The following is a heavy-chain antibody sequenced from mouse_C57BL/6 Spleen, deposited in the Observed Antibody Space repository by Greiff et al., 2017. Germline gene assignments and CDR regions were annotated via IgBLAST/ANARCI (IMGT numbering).Heavy chain of an antibody. CDR1: GYAFSGSW. CDR3: ARVDYYGSSPFAY. V-gene: IGHV1-82*01. J-gene: IGHJ3*01. Sequence: QVQLQQSGPELVKPGASVKISCKASGYAFSGSWMNWVKQRPGKGLEWIGRIYPGDGDTNYTGKFKGKATLTADTSSSTAYMQLSSLTSEDSAVYVCARVDYYGSSPFAYWGQGTLVTVSA. CDR2: IYPGDGDT. D-gene: IGHD1-1*01.